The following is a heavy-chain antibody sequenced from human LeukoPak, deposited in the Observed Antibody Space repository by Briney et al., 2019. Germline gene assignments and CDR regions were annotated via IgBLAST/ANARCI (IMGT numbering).Heavy chain of an antibody. Sequence: SETLSLTCTVSGGSISSGDYYWSWIRQPPGKGLEWIGYIYYSGSTYYNPSLKSRVTISVDTSKNQFSLKLSSVTAADTAVYYCARVRYSGYYYYYYYMDVWAKGPRSPSP. D-gene: IGHD5-12*01. CDR3: ARVRYSGYYYYYYYMDV. CDR2: IYYSGST. J-gene: IGHJ6*03. CDR1: GGSISSGDYY. V-gene: IGHV4-30-4*08.